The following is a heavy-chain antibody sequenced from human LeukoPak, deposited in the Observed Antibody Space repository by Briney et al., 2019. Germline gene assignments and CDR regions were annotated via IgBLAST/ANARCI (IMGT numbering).Heavy chain of an antibody. V-gene: IGHV3-48*02. CDR1: GFTFSSYS. CDR3: ARDRGPEGYYYYYYMDV. Sequence: PEGSLRLSCAASGFTFSSYSMNWVRQAPGKGLEWVSYISSSSSTIYYADSVKGRFTISRDNAKNSLYLQMNSLRDEDTAVYYCARDRGPEGYYYYYYMDVWGKGTTVTVSS. CDR2: ISSSSSTI. D-gene: IGHD3-10*01. J-gene: IGHJ6*03.